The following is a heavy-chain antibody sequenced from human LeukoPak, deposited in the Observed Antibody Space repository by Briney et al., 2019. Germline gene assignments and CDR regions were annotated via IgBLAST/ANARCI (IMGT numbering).Heavy chain of an antibody. D-gene: IGHD4-23*01. J-gene: IGHJ4*02. CDR2: IYYSGST. V-gene: IGHV4-39*07. CDR3: ARRPRNSGDYDGPSGPDY. CDR1: GGSIRTNTYY. Sequence: SETLSLTCTVSGGSIRTNTYYWGWIRQPPGKGLEWIGSIYYSGSTDYNPSLKSRVTLSVDTSKNQFSLKLRSATAADTALYYCARRPRNSGDYDGPSGPDYWSRGTLVTVSS.